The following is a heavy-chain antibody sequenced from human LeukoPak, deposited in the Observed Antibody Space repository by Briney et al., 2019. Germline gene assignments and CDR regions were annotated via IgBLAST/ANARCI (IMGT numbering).Heavy chain of an antibody. CDR3: ASLWFGELLSDY. Sequence: SETLSLTCAVYGGSFSGYYWSWIRQPPGKGLEWIGEINHSGSTNYNPSLKSRVTISVDTSKNQFSLKLSSVTAADTAVYYCASLWFGELLSDYWGQGTLVTVSS. CDR2: INHSGST. D-gene: IGHD3-10*01. CDR1: GGSFSGYY. V-gene: IGHV4-34*01. J-gene: IGHJ4*02.